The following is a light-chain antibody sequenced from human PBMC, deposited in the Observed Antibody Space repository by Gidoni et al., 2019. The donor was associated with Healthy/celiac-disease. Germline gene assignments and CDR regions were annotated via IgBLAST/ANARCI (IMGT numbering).Light chain of an antibody. CDR2: DAS. CDR1: QDIINY. J-gene: IGKJ4*01. CDR3: QQYDNLRIT. Sequence: DIQMTQSPSSLSASVGDRVTITCQASQDIINYLNWYQQKPGKAPKLLIYDASNLETGVPSRFSGSGSGTDFTFTISSLQPEAIATYYCQQYDNLRITFGGGTKVEIK. V-gene: IGKV1-33*01.